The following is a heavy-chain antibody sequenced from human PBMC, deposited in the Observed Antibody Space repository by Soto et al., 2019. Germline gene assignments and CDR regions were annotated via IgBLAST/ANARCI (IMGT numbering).Heavy chain of an antibody. CDR1: GGTLSSYA. CDR3: ARVATPYCTNGVCYAYYYGMDV. J-gene: IGHJ6*02. CDR2: IIPIFGTA. Sequence: GASVKVSCKASGGTLSSYAISWVRQAPGQGLEWMGGIIPIFGTANYAQKFQGRVKITADKSTSTAYMELSSLRSEDTAVYYCARVATPYCTNGVCYAYYYGMDVWGQGTTVTVSS. V-gene: IGHV1-69*06. D-gene: IGHD2-8*01.